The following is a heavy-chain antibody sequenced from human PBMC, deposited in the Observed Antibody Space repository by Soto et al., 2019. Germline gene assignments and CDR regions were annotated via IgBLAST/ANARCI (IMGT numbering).Heavy chain of an antibody. CDR2: IWYDGSNK. CDR3: ARDNYGSIDY. Sequence: QVQLVESGGGVVQPGRSLRLSCAASAFTFSSYGMHWVRQAPGKGLEWVAVIWYDGSNKYYADSVKGRFTISRDNSKNTLYLQMNSLRAEDTAVYYCARDNYGSIDYWGQGTLVTVSS. J-gene: IGHJ4*02. D-gene: IGHD3-10*01. CDR1: AFTFSSYG. V-gene: IGHV3-33*01.